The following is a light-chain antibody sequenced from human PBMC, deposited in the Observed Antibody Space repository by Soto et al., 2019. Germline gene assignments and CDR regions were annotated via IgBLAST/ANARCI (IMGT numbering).Light chain of an antibody. Sequence: QSALTKPASVSGSPGQSITISCTGTSSDFGGYNYVSWYQQHPGKAPKLMIYDVSNRPSGVSNRFSGSKSGNTASLTISGLQAEDEADYYCSSYTSSSTNYVFGTGTKVTVL. CDR2: DVS. J-gene: IGLJ1*01. CDR3: SSYTSSSTNYV. CDR1: SSDFGGYNY. V-gene: IGLV2-14*01.